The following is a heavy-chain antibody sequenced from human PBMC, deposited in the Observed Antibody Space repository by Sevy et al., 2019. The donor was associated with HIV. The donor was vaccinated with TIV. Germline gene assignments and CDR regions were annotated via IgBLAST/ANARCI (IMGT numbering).Heavy chain of an antibody. V-gene: IGHV3-48*03. J-gene: IGHJ1*01. CDR1: GFTFSSYE. CDR3: AREDGSRKYCRY. CDR2: ISSSGSSK. D-gene: IGHD6-13*01. Sequence: GGSLRLSCAASGFTFSSYEMNWVRQAPGKGLEWVSYISSSGSSKEYEDSVKGRFTISRDNAKNSLFLQMNSLRAEDTAVYYCAREDGSRKYCRYWGQGTLVTVSS.